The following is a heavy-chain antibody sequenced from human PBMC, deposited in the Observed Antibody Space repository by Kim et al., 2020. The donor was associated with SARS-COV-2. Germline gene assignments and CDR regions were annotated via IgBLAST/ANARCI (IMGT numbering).Heavy chain of an antibody. Sequence: SVKVSCKASGGTFSSYAISWVRQAPGQGLEWMGGIIPIFGTANYAQKFQGRVTITADKSTSTAYMELSSLRSEDTAVYYCARDGDYGDYFDYWGQGTLVTVSS. CDR1: GGTFSSYA. D-gene: IGHD4-17*01. CDR2: IIPIFGTA. V-gene: IGHV1-69*06. CDR3: ARDGDYGDYFDY. J-gene: IGHJ4*02.